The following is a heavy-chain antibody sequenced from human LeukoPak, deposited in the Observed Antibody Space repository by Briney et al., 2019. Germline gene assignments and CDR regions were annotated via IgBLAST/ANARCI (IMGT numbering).Heavy chain of an antibody. CDR2: IKGSDK. D-gene: IGHD1-7*01. Sequence: GGSLRLSCVGSGFTFSNYWMNWVRQAPGKGLEWVANIKGSDKGHVDSVKGRFSVSRDDARNSLYLQMDNLRAEDTAVYYCARAVDWNYDLWGQGTVVRVSS. J-gene: IGHJ4*02. CDR3: ARAVDWNYDL. V-gene: IGHV3-7*01. CDR1: GFTFSNYW.